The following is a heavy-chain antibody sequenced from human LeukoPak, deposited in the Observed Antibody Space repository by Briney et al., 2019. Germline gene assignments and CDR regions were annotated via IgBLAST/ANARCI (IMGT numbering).Heavy chain of an antibody. V-gene: IGHV3-11*01. J-gene: IGHJ6*02. Sequence: GGSLRLSCAASGFTFSDYYMSWIRQAPGKGLEWVSYISSSGSTIYYADSVKGRFTISRDNAKNSLYLQMNGLRAEDTAVYYCAREQGSSSYYYYYGMDVRGQGTTVTVSS. CDR1: GFTFSDYY. CDR2: ISSSGSTI. D-gene: IGHD6-6*01. CDR3: AREQGSSSYYYYYGMDV.